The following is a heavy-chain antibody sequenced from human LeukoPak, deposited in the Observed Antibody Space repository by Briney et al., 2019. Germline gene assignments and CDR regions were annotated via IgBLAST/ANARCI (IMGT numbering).Heavy chain of an antibody. Sequence: GGSLRLSCAASGFTFSSYGMTWVRQAPGKGLEWVSAISDNGGSIFYADSVKGRFTISRDNSKNSLYLQMNSLRADDTAVYYCVKIAPDLPWGQGTLVTVS. V-gene: IGHV3-23*01. CDR2: ISDNGGSI. CDR1: GFTFSSYG. D-gene: IGHD2-21*01. J-gene: IGHJ5*02. CDR3: VKIAPDLP.